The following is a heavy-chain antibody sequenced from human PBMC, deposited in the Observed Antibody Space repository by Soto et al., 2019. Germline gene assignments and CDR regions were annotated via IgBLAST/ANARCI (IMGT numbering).Heavy chain of an antibody. D-gene: IGHD5-12*01. J-gene: IGHJ4*02. Sequence: GRSLSLSCEVSGFSVTANYMSWVRQTPGKGLEWVSVIFSGGATDYIDSVKGRFTISRDISKNALYLQMSSLRVEDTAVYYCHGYGKWGQGISVTVSS. CDR2: IFSGGAT. V-gene: IGHV3-53*01. CDR1: GFSVTANY. CDR3: HGYGK.